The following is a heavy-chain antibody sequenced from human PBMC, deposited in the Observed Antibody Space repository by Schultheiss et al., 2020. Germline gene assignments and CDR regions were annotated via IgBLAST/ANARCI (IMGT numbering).Heavy chain of an antibody. CDR1: GYTFTGYY. Sequence: ASVKGSCKASGYTFTGYYMHWVRQAPGQGLEWMGWINPNSGGTNYAQKFQGRVTMTRDTSISTAYMELSRLRSDDTAVYYCARTVRLGYCSSTSCYKVRAPLSPPSWFDPWGQGTLVTVSS. J-gene: IGHJ5*02. CDR2: INPNSGGT. D-gene: IGHD2-2*02. V-gene: IGHV1-2*02. CDR3: ARTVRLGYCSSTSCYKVRAPLSPPSWFDP.